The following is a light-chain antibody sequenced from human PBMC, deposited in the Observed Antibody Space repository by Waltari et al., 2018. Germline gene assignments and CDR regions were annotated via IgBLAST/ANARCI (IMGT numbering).Light chain of an antibody. CDR2: AVS. CDR1: SSDVGNYKR. V-gene: IGLV2-23*02. Sequence: QTALTQPAPVSGSPGQSITIPCTGTSSDVGNYKRVSWYQQHPGKAPKLMIYAVSKRPSGVSDRFSGSKSGDMASLTISGLQPEDDAEYFCSSYAGSSKGVFGGGTKVTVL. CDR3: SSYAGSSKGV. J-gene: IGLJ2*01.